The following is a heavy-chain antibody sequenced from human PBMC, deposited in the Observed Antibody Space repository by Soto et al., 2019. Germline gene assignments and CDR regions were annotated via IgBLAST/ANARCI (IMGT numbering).Heavy chain of an antibody. V-gene: IGHV3-23*01. CDR2: TGLNGRKT. Sequence: EVQLLESGGGLVQPGGSLRLSCAASGFTFSTSALTWVRQAPGKGLEWVSTTGLNGRKTYYADSVKGRFTVSRGNSKNTLDLQMSSLRAEDTAVYYCATVHGTSRSFDSWGQGTLVTVSS. J-gene: IGHJ4*02. CDR1: GFTFSTSA. CDR3: ATVHGTSRSFDS.